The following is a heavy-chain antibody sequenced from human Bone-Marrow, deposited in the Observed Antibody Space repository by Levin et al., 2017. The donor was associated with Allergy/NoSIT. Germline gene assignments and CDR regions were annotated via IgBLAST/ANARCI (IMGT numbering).Heavy chain of an antibody. V-gene: IGHV3-30*18. CDR2: ISYDGSNK. CDR1: GFTFSSYG. Sequence: SCAASGFTFSSYGMHWVRQAPGKGLEWVAVISYDGSNKYYADSVKGRFTISRDNSKNTLYLQMNSLRAEDTAVYYCAKDQLYDFWSGYRHQTIDYWGQGTLVTVSS. CDR3: AKDQLYDFWSGYRHQTIDY. J-gene: IGHJ4*02. D-gene: IGHD3-3*01.